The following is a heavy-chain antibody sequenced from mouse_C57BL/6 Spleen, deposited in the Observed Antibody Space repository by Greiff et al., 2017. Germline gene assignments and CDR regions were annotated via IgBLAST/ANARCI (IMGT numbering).Heavy chain of an antibody. CDR1: GYTFTSYW. J-gene: IGHJ3*01. CDR3: ARKGKNAWFAY. CDR2: IYPGSGST. V-gene: IGHV1-55*01. Sequence: QVQLKEPGAELVKPGASVKMSCKASGYTFTSYWITWVKQRPGQGLEWIGDIYPGSGSTNYNEKFKSKATLTVDTSSSTAYMQLSSLTSEDSAVYYCARKGKNAWFAYWGQGTLVTVSA.